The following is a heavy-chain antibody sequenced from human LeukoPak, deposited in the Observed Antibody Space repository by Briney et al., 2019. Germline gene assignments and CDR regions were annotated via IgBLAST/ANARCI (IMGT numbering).Heavy chain of an antibody. CDR1: GFTFNTYS. CDR3: AKGPFSGTYNDAFDA. CDR2: ISGSGDDT. D-gene: IGHD1-26*01. Sequence: TGGSLRLSCAASGFTFNTYSMGWVRQAPGKGLEWVSAISGSGDDTFYADSVKGRFTLSRDNFKNTLFLQMNSVRAEDTAAYYCAKGPFSGTYNDAFDAWGQGTMVFVSS. V-gene: IGHV3-23*01. J-gene: IGHJ3*01.